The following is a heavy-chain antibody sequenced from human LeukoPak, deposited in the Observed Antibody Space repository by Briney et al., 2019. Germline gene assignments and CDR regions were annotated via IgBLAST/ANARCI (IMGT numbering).Heavy chain of an antibody. CDR1: GGSISSSSYY. V-gene: IGHV4-39*01. J-gene: IGHJ4*02. CDR3: ARQSQLWFGALAYFDY. CDR2: IYYSGST. Sequence: SETLSLTCTVSGGSISSSSYYWGWIRQPPGKGLEWIGSIYYSGSTYYNPSLKSRVTISVDTSKNQFSLKLSSVTAADTAVYYCARQSQLWFGALAYFDYWGQGTLVTVSS. D-gene: IGHD3-10*01.